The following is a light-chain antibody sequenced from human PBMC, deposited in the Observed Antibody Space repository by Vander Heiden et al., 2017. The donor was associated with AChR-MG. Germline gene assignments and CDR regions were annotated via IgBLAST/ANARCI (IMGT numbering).Light chain of an antibody. CDR3: QQSYTTPYT. CDR2: AAS. V-gene: IGKV1-39*01. J-gene: IGKJ2*01. Sequence: GDRVTITCRASQRISSYLNWYQQKPGKAPKLLIYAASSLQSGVPPSFSGSGSGTDFTLTISSLQPEDSATYYCQQSYTTPYTFGQGTKLEIK. CDR1: QRISSY.